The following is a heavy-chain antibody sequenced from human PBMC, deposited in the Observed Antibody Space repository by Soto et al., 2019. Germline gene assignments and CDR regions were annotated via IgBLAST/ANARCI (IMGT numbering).Heavy chain of an antibody. D-gene: IGHD1-26*01. CDR1: GYTVIGDY. CDR3: ARVDSGSYYYYGMAV. CDR2: ISAYNGNT. V-gene: IGHV1-18*04. J-gene: IGHJ6*02. Sequence: ASVKLSCEASGYTVIGDYRRWLRQAARQGLEWMGWISAYNGNTNYAQKLQGRVTMTTDTSTSTAYMELRSLRSDDTAVYYCARVDSGSYYYYGMAVWGHGTTVTVSS.